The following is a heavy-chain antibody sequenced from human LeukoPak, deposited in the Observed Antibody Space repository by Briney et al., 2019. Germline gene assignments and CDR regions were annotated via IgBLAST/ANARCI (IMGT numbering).Heavy chain of an antibody. CDR2: IIPIFGTA. CDR3: ARVLLRGSSALDY. V-gene: IGHV1-69*05. D-gene: IGHD2-2*01. J-gene: IGHJ4*02. Sequence: SVKVSCKASGGTFSSYAISWVRQAPGQGLEWMGGIIPIFGTANYAQKFQGRVTITTDESTSTAYMELSSLRSEDTAVYYCARVLLRGSSALDYWGQGTLVTVSS. CDR1: GGTFSSYA.